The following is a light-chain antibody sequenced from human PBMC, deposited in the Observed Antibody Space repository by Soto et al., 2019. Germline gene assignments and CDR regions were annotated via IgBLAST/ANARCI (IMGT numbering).Light chain of an antibody. CDR3: DSYTSSRAYV. CDR2: EVS. V-gene: IGLV2-14*01. J-gene: IGLJ1*01. CDR1: SSDVGGYNY. Sequence: QSALTQPASVSWSPGPSITISCTGSSSDVGGYNYVSWYQQQAGKAPKLIIHEVSNRPSGDSNRFSVSNSGNTDSPTISGLQADDEADYYCDSYTSSRAYVFGIGTKVTVL.